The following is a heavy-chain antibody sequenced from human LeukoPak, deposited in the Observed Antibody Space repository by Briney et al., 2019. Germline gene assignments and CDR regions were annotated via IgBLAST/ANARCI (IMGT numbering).Heavy chain of an antibody. CDR1: GYTLTELS. Sequence: ASVKVSCKVSGYTLTELSMHWVRQAPGKGLEWMGGFDPEDGETIYAQKFQGRVTMTEDTSTDTAYMELSSLRSEDTAVYYCATDPSGSYYYDSSGMGYWGQGTLVTVSS. J-gene: IGHJ4*02. D-gene: IGHD3-22*01. V-gene: IGHV1-24*01. CDR2: FDPEDGET. CDR3: ATDPSGSYYYDSSGMGY.